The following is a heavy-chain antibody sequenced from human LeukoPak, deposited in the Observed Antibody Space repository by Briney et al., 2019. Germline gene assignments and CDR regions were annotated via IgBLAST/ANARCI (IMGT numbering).Heavy chain of an antibody. J-gene: IGHJ3*02. CDR1: GFTFSSYG. CDR2: VRYDGSNK. CDR3: ANLFQLERSRGAFDI. V-gene: IGHV3-30*02. Sequence: PGGSLRLSCAASGFTFSSYGMHWVRQAPGKGLEWVAFVRYDGSNKYYADSVKGRFTISRDNSKNTLYLQMNSLRAEDTAVYYCANLFQLERSRGAFDIWGQGTMVTVSS. D-gene: IGHD1-1*01.